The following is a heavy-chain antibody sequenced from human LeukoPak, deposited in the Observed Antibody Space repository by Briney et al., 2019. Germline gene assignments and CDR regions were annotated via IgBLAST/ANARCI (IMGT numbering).Heavy chain of an antibody. CDR1: GFTFDDYA. CDR2: ISWNSGSI. Sequence: GGSLRLSCAASGFTFDDYAMHWVRQAPGKGLEWVSGISWNSGSIGYADSVKGRFTISRDNAKNSLYLQMNSLRAEDTALYYCAKDIAPRYSSGWYVFQHWGQGTLVTVSS. D-gene: IGHD6-19*01. V-gene: IGHV3-9*01. J-gene: IGHJ1*01. CDR3: AKDIAPRYSSGWYVFQH.